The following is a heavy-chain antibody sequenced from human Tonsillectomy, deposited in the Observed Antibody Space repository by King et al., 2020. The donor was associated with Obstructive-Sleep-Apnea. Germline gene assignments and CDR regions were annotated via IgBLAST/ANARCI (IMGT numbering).Heavy chain of an antibody. CDR3: ASTTTYYYGSGSYYFDY. V-gene: IGHV4-34*01. J-gene: IGHJ4*02. Sequence: VQLPQWGAGLLKPSETLSLTCAVYGGSFSGYYWSWIRQPPGKGLEWIGEINHSGSTNYNPSLKSRVTISVDTSKNQFSLKLSSVTAADTAVYYCASTTTYYYGSGSYYFDYWGQGTLVTVSS. CDR2: INHSGST. CDR1: GGSFSGYY. D-gene: IGHD3-10*01.